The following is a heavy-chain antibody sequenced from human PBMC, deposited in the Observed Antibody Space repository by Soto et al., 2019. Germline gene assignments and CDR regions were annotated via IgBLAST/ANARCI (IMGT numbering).Heavy chain of an antibody. J-gene: IGHJ6*02. D-gene: IGHD2-15*01. V-gene: IGHV3-48*03. CDR1: GFTFSSYE. CDR3: ARDSGWYTPADGMDV. CDR2: ISSSGSTI. Sequence: EVQLVESGGGLVQPGGSLRLSCAASGFTFSSYEMNWVRQAPGKGLEWVSYISSSGSTIYYADSVKGRFTISRDNAKNSLYLQMNSLRAEDTSVYYCARDSGWYTPADGMDVWGQGTTVTVSS.